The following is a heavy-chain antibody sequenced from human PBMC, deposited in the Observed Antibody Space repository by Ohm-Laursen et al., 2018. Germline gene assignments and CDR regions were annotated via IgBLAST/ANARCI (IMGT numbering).Heavy chain of an antibody. D-gene: IGHD3-22*01. Sequence: SLRLSCAASGFTFSSYSMNWVRQAPGKGLEWVSSISSSSYIYYADSVKGRFTISRDNAKNSLYLQMNSLRAEDTAVYYCARSGGGYYYDSSGYGADYYYGMDVWGQGTTVTVSS. J-gene: IGHJ6*02. CDR1: GFTFSSYS. CDR2: ISSSSYI. CDR3: ARSGGGYYYDSSGYGADYYYGMDV. V-gene: IGHV3-21*04.